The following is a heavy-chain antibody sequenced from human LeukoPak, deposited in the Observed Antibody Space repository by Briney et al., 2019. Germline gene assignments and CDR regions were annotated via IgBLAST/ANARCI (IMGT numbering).Heavy chain of an antibody. CDR2: IYSTGII. Sequence: PSEALSLTCTVSGGSITNYYWSWIRQSAGKGLEWIGRIYSTGIITYNPSLKSRVTMSVDPSKNQFSLKLTSVAAADTALYHCARVHYYDASDYSTSNWFDPWGQGTLVTVSS. D-gene: IGHD3-22*01. J-gene: IGHJ5*02. V-gene: IGHV4-4*07. CDR3: ARVHYYDASDYSTSNWFDP. CDR1: GGSITNYY.